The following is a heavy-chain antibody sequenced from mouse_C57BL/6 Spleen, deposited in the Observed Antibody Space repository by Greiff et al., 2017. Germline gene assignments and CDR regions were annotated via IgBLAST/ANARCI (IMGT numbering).Heavy chain of an antibody. J-gene: IGHJ2*01. V-gene: IGHV1-55*01. CDR3: ARGTAQDYFDD. CDR2: IYPGSGST. Sequence: QVQLQQPGAELVKPGASVKLSCKASGYTFTSYWITWVRQRPGKGLEWIGDIYPGSGSTNYTEKFKSKSTLTGDTSSSTAYMQLSSLTSEDSAVYYCARGTAQDYFDDWGQGTTLTVSS. D-gene: IGHD3-2*02. CDR1: GYTFTSYW.